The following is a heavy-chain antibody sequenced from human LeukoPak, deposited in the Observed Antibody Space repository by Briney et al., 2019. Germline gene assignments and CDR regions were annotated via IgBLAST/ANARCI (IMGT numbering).Heavy chain of an antibody. CDR2: INPNSGGT. CDR1: GYTFTGYY. CDR3: ARDLGGESSGGD. Sequence: ASVKVSCKASGYTFTGYYMHLVRQAPGRGLEWMGWINPNSGGTNYAQKFQGRVTMTRDTSISTAYMELSRLRSDDTAVYYCARDLGGESSGGDWGQGTLVTVSS. V-gene: IGHV1-2*02. J-gene: IGHJ4*02. D-gene: IGHD6-19*01.